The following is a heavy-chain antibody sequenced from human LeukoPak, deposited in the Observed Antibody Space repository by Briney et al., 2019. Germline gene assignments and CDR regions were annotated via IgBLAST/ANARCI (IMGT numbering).Heavy chain of an antibody. Sequence: GASVKVSCKVSGYTLTELSMHWVRQAPGKGLEWMGGFDPEDGETIYAQKFQGRVTMTEDTSTDTAYMELSSLRSEDTAVYYCATDYYDSGGTDYWGQGTLVTVSS. CDR2: FDPEDGET. CDR1: GYTLTELS. D-gene: IGHD3-22*01. V-gene: IGHV1-24*01. CDR3: ATDYYDSGGTDY. J-gene: IGHJ4*02.